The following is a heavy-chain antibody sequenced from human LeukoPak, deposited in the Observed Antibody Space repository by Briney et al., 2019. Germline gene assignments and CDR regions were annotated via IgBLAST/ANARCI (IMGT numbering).Heavy chain of an antibody. Sequence: ASVKVSCQASRYTFTKYFTQWVRQAPGQGLEWMGWISAYNGNTNYAQKLQGRVTMTTDTSTSTAYMELRSLRSDDTAVYYCARDQGYYDYVWGSYPNYYYYYGMDVWGQGTTVTVSS. CDR2: ISAYNGNT. V-gene: IGHV1-18*04. CDR3: ARDQGYYDYVWGSYPNYYYYYGMDV. J-gene: IGHJ6*02. CDR1: RYTFTKYF. D-gene: IGHD3-16*02.